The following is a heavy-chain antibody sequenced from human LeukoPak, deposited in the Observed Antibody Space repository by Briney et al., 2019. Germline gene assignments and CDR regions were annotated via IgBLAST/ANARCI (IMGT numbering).Heavy chain of an antibody. V-gene: IGHV4-34*01. D-gene: IGHD3-22*01. CDR2: INHSGST. CDR3: ASLAKWLLPHYWYYGMDV. CDR1: GGSFSGYY. Sequence: SETLSLTCAVYGGSFSGYYWSWIRQPPGKGLEWIGEINHSGSTNYNTSLKSRGTISVDTSINHFSLKLSSVTAADTAVYYCASLAKWLLPHYWYYGMDVWGQGTTVTVSS. J-gene: IGHJ6*02.